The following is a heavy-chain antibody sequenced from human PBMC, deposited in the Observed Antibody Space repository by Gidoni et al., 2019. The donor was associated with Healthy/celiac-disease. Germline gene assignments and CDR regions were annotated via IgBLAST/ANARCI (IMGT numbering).Heavy chain of an antibody. CDR2: INHSGSP. J-gene: IGHJ3*02. CDR3: ARGRFILLWFGEPNDAFDI. CDR1: GGSFSGYY. D-gene: IGHD3-10*01. V-gene: IGHV4-34*01. Sequence: QVQLQQWGAGLFKPSETLSLTCAVYGGSFSGYYWSWIRQPPGKGLEWIGEINHSGSPNYNPSLKSRVTISVDTSKNQFSLKLSSVTAADTAVYYCARGRFILLWFGEPNDAFDIWGQGTMVTVSS.